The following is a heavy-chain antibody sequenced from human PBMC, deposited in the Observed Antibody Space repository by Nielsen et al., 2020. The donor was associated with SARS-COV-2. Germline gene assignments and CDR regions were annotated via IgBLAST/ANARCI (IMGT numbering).Heavy chain of an antibody. CDR3: ARFMTTVATETFDY. CDR1: KFTFDHYA. Sequence: GESLKISCAASKFTFDHYAMHWVRQAQGKGLEWVSSISTTGEIAYSADSVKGRFTISRDNSRSTLYLQMNSLRVEDTAIYYFARFMTTVATETFDYWGQGTLATVSS. J-gene: IGHJ4*02. D-gene: IGHD4-17*01. CDR2: ISTTGEIA. V-gene: IGHV3-23*01.